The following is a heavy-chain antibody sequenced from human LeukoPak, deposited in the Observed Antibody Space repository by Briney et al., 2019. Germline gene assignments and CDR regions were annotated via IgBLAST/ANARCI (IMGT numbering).Heavy chain of an antibody. CDR2: IGGSGSST. V-gene: IGHV3-23*01. Sequence: GGSLRLSCAASGFTFSSYAMSWVRQAPGKGLKWVSAIGGSGSSTYYADSVKGRFTISRDNSKDTLYLQMNSLRAEDTAVYYCAKDWLGYCSSTSCQGAFDIWGQGTMVTVSS. CDR1: GFTFSSYA. CDR3: AKDWLGYCSSTSCQGAFDI. D-gene: IGHD2-2*01. J-gene: IGHJ3*02.